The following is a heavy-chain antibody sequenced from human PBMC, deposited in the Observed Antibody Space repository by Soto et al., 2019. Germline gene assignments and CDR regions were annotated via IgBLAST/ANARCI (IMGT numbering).Heavy chain of an antibody. D-gene: IGHD3-3*01. CDR1: GGTFSSYA. CDR3: ARDRRYYDFWSGYYTGRDYGMDV. CDR2: IIPIFGTA. J-gene: IGHJ6*02. Sequence: SVKVSCKASGGTFSSYAISWVRQAPGQGLEWMGGIIPIFGTANYAQKFQGRVTITAGKSTSTAYMELSSLRSEDTAVYYCARDRRYYDFWSGYYTGRDYGMDVWG. V-gene: IGHV1-69*06.